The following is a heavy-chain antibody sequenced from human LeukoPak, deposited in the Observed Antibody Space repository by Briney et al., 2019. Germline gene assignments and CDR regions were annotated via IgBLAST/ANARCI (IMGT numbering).Heavy chain of an antibody. CDR3: ARGIDRVFNWFDP. V-gene: IGHV1-3*01. Sequence: GSVKVSCKASGYIFTSYAMHWVRQAPGQRLEWMGWINAGNGNTKYSQKFQGRVTITRDTSASTVYMELSSLRSEDTAVYYCARGIDRVFNWFDPWGQGTLVTVSS. J-gene: IGHJ5*02. CDR2: INAGNGNT. D-gene: IGHD6-13*01. CDR1: GYIFTSYA.